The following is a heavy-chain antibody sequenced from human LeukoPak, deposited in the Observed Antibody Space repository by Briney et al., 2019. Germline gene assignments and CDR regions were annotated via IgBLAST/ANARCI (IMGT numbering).Heavy chain of an antibody. Sequence: GGSLRLSCAASGFTFSNYAIHWVRQAPVKGLEWVALISSDGSNEYYADSVKGRFTISRDNSKNTLYLQMNSLTAEDTAVYYCARDSGQRYNWFAPWGQGTLVTVSS. J-gene: IGHJ5*02. CDR3: ARDSGQRYNWFAP. V-gene: IGHV3-30-3*01. CDR2: ISSDGSNE. D-gene: IGHD5-12*01. CDR1: GFTFSNYA.